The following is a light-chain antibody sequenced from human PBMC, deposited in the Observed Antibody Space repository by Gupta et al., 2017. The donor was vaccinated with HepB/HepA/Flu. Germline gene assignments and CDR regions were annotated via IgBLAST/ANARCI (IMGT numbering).Light chain of an antibody. CDR2: TAS. V-gene: IGKV1-6*01. J-gene: IGKJ3*01. CDR3: VLEYTYRIT. CDR1: QGIRND. Sequence: AIQMTQSPSSLSASVGDRVTITWRASQGIRNDLSWYQQKPGRAPNLLIFTASRLERGVPSRFSGSATFSHLSLTMSSRLPKDIVTNCRVLEYTYRITFGPGTRLDIK.